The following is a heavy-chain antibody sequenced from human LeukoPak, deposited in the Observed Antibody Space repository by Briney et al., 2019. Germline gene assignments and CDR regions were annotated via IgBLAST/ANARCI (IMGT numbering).Heavy chain of an antibody. CDR2: IRYDGSNK. V-gene: IGHV3-30*02. CDR3: AKGGSGYYSYYFDC. Sequence: GGSLRLSCAASGFTFSSYGMHWVRQAPGKGLEWVAFIRYDGSNKYYADSVKGRFTISRDNSKNTLYLQMNSLRAEDTAVYYCAKGGSGYYSYYFDCWGQGTLVTVSS. D-gene: IGHD3-22*01. J-gene: IGHJ4*02. CDR1: GFTFSSYG.